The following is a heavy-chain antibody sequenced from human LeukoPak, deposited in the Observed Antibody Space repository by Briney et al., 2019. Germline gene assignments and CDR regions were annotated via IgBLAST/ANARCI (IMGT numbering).Heavy chain of an antibody. CDR1: GGSISSYY. Sequence: PSETLSLTCTVSGGSISSYYWSWIRQPPGKGLEWIGYIYYSGSTKYNPSLKSRVTISVDTSKNQFSLKLSSVTAADTAVYYCARGLAYCGGDCYSAYFDYWGQGTLVTVSS. V-gene: IGHV4-59*12. CDR3: ARGLAYCGGDCYSAYFDY. D-gene: IGHD2-21*02. J-gene: IGHJ4*02. CDR2: IYYSGST.